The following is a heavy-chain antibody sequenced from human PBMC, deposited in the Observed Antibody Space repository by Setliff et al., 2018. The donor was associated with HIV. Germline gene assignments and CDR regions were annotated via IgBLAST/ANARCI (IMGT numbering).Heavy chain of an antibody. CDR2: IDHFGSEE. J-gene: IGHJ4*02. CDR1: GFSFSRYW. D-gene: IGHD5-12*01. CDR3: AREALSRDGYSYFDY. Sequence: GGSLRLSCAASGFSFSRYWMSWVRQAPGKGLEWVASIDHFGSEENKLDSVKGRFTISRDNTKNSLHLHMDSLTAEDTAVYYCAREALSRDGYSYFDYWGQGTLVTVSS. V-gene: IGHV3-7*01.